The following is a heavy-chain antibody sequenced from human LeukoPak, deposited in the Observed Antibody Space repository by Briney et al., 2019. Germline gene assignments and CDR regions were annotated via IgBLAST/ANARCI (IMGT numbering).Heavy chain of an antibody. CDR3: AKGSTTELETDYYYYYYMDV. Sequence: SETLSLTCTVSGGSLTGYFWSWIRQPPGKELEWIGYVFYSGSTRYNPSLKSRVTTSVDTSKNQFSLRLTSVTAADTAVYYCAKGSTTELETDYYYYYYMDVWGKGTTVTVSS. CDR2: VFYSGST. J-gene: IGHJ6*03. CDR1: GGSLTGYF. D-gene: IGHD1-1*01. V-gene: IGHV4-59*08.